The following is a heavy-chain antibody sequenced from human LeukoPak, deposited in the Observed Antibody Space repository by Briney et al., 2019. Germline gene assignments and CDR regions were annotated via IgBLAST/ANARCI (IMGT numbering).Heavy chain of an antibody. J-gene: IGHJ4*02. CDR2: IYAGGST. D-gene: IGHD3-22*01. CDR3: ARYYYDTSGYYHDY. CDR1: GGSFSGYY. Sequence: SETLSLTCAVYGGSFSGYYWSWIRQPAGKGLEWIGHIYAGGSTSYNPFLKSRVTMSIDTSKNRFSLRLNSVTAADTAVYYCARYYYDTSGYYHDYWGQGTLVTVSS. V-gene: IGHV4-59*10.